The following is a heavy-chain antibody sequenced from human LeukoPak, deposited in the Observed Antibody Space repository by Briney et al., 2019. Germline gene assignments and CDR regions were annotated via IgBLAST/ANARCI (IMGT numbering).Heavy chain of an antibody. J-gene: IGHJ2*01. CDR1: GFTFSSYA. V-gene: IGHV3-23*01. CDR2: ISGSGGST. CDR3: AKLPLLGYCSSTSCYKIRGYDWYIDL. Sequence: PGGSLRLSCAASGFTFSSYAMSWVRQAPGKGLEWVSAISGSGGSTYYADSVKGRFTISRDNSKNTLYLQMNSLRAEDTAVYYCAKLPLLGYCSSTSCYKIRGYDWYIDLWGRGTLVTVSS. D-gene: IGHD2-2*02.